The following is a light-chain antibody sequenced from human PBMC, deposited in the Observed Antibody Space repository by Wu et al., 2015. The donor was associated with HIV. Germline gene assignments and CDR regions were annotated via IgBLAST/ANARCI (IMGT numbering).Light chain of an antibody. V-gene: IGKV3D-11*03. J-gene: IGKJ4*01. CDR3: QQRSNWLS. CDR1: QSVTNN. Sequence: EIVMTQSPATLSLSPGERATLSCRGSQSVTNNLAWYQQKPGQAPRLLIYDASTRAFGIPARFSGSGSGTDFTLTINSLEPEDSAMYFCQQRSNWLSFGGGTKVEI. CDR2: DAS.